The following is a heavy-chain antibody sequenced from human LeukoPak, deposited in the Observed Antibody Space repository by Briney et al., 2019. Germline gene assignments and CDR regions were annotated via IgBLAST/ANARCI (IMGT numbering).Heavy chain of an antibody. D-gene: IGHD1/OR15-1a*01. J-gene: IGHJ6*03. CDR3: ARSPEHRGGYMDV. CDR2: ISAYNGNT. V-gene: IGHV1-18*04. Sequence: ASVKVSCKASGYTFTGYYMHWVRQAPGQGLEWMGWISAYNGNTNYAQKLQGRVTMTTDTSTSTAYMELRSLRSDDTAVYYCARSPEHRGGYMDVWGKGTTVTVSS. CDR1: GYTFTGYY.